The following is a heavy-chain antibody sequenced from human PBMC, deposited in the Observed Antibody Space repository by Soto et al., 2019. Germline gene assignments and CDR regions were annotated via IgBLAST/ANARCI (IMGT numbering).Heavy chain of an antibody. D-gene: IGHD2-15*01. CDR2: TYYRSRWYN. Sequence: SQTLSLTCVISGDSVSSNSVAWNWVRQSPSSGLEWLGRTYYRSRWYNDYAVSVRSRIAINPDTSKNHFSLQLNSVTPDDTAVYYCARSEEDSDYYYYGMDVWGQGTTVTVSS. CDR3: ARSEEDSDYYYYGMDV. CDR1: GDSVSSNSVA. J-gene: IGHJ6*02. V-gene: IGHV6-1*01.